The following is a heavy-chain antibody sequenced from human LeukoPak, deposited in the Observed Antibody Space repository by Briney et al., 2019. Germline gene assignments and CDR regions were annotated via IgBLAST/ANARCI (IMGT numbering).Heavy chain of an antibody. J-gene: IGHJ6*03. Sequence: GASVKVSCKASGYTFTSYGISWVRQAPGQGLEGMGWISAYNGNTNYAQKLQGRVTMTRDMSTSTVYMELNSLTSEDTAVYYCARNHKIAARAENYYYMDVWGKGTTVTVSS. CDR1: GYTFTSYG. CDR3: ARNHKIAARAENYYYMDV. D-gene: IGHD6-13*01. CDR2: ISAYNGNT. V-gene: IGHV1-18*01.